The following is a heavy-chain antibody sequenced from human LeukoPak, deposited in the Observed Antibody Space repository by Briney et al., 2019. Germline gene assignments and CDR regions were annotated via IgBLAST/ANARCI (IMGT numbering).Heavy chain of an antibody. V-gene: IGHV3-23*01. CDR3: AKALQPPDILS. J-gene: IGHJ4*02. Sequence: GGSLRLSCAAFGFTFSSYAMSWVRQAPGKGLEWVSAISGSGGSTYYADSVKGRFTISRDNSKNTLYLQMNSLRAEDTAVYYCAKALQPPDILSWGQGTLVTVSS. D-gene: IGHD3-9*01. CDR2: ISGSGGST. CDR1: GFTFSSYA.